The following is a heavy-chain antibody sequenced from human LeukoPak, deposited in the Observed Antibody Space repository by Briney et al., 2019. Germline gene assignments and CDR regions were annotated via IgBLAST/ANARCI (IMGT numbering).Heavy chain of an antibody. Sequence: QPGGSLRLSCAASGFTFSSYWMSWVRQAPGKGLEWVANIKQDGSEKYYVDSVKGRFTIPRDNAKNSLYLQMNSLRAEDTAVYYCARTWIQLWSPFDYWGQGTLVTVSS. CDR2: IKQDGSEK. V-gene: IGHV3-7*01. CDR3: ARTWIQLWSPFDY. CDR1: GFTFSSYW. J-gene: IGHJ4*02. D-gene: IGHD5-18*01.